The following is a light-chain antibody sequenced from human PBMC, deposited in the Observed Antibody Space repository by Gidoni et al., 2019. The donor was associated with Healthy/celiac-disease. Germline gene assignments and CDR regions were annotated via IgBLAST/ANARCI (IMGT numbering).Light chain of an antibody. CDR1: QSVGSSY. CDR3: QQYGSSRWT. J-gene: IGKJ1*01. V-gene: IGKV3-20*01. Sequence: DIVLTQSPGTLSLSPRERATLSCRASQSVGSSYLAWYQQKPGQAPRRVIYGASSRATGIPDRFSGSGSGTDFTLTISRLEPEDFAVYSCQQYGSSRWTFGPGTKVEIK. CDR2: GAS.